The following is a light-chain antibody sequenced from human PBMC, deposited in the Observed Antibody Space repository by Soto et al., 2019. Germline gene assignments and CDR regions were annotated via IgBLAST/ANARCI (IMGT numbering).Light chain of an antibody. CDR3: QQYNRYSPWS. Sequence: DVQMTQSPSTLSASVGERVTITCRASQSVASLLAWYQQKPGKAPKLLIYKASSLESGVSSRFSGSGSGTEFSLTIHSLQPDDSATYYCQQYNRYSPWSFGQGTKVEIK. V-gene: IGKV1-5*03. CDR2: KAS. J-gene: IGKJ1*01. CDR1: QSVASL.